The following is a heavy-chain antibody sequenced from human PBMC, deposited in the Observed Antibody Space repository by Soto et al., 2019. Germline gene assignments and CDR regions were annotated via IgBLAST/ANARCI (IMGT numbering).Heavy chain of an antibody. CDR1: GFTFSSYW. D-gene: IGHD4-4*01. J-gene: IGHJ4*02. V-gene: IGHV3-7*01. CDR2: IKQDGSEK. Sequence: GGSLRLSCAASGFTFSSYWISWVRQAPGKGLEWVANIKQDGSEKYYVDSVKGRFTISRDNAKNSLYLQMNSLRAEDTDVYYCARDSDDYTDYWGQGTLVTVSS. CDR3: ARDSDDYTDY.